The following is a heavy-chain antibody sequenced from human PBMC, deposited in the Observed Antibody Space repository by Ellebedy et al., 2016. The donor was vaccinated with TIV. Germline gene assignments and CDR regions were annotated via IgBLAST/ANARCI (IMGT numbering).Heavy chain of an antibody. CDR1: GGSISSSSYY. D-gene: IGHD3-16*01. CDR3: ARRGVGFDP. Sequence: MPSETLSLTCTVSGGSISSSSYYWGWIRQPPGKGLEWIGSIYYSGSTYYNPSLKSRVTISVDTSKNQFSLKLSSVTAADTAVYYCARRGVGFDPWGQGTLVIVSS. CDR2: IYYSGST. J-gene: IGHJ5*02. V-gene: IGHV4-39*01.